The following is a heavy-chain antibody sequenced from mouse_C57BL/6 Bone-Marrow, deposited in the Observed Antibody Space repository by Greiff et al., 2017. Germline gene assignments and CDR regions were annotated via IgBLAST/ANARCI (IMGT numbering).Heavy chain of an antibody. V-gene: IGHV1-69*01. CDR2: IDPSDSYT. Sequence: QVQLQQPGAELVMPGASVKLSCKASGYTFTSYWMHWVKQRPGQGLEWIGEIDPSDSYTNYNQKFKGKSTLTVDKSSSTAYMQLSSLTSEDSAVYYCARELGRRYAMDYWGQGTSVTVSS. J-gene: IGHJ4*01. CDR3: ARELGRRYAMDY. CDR1: GYTFTSYW. D-gene: IGHD4-1*01.